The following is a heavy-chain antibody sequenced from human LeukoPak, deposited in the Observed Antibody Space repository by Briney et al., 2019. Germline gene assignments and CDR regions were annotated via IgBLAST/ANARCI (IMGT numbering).Heavy chain of an antibody. CDR2: ISGSGAGT. J-gene: IGHJ6*02. CDR1: GFTFSSYA. Sequence: GGSLRLSCAVSGFTFSSYAMNWVRQAPGKGLEWVSGISGSGAGTYYADSVKGRFTISRDNSKNTLNLQMNSLRVEDTAVYYCARDAVAGGGLDVWGQGTTVTVSS. D-gene: IGHD2-15*01. V-gene: IGHV3-23*01. CDR3: ARDAVAGGGLDV.